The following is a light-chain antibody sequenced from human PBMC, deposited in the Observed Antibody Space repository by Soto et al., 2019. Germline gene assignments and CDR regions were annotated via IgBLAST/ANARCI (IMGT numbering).Light chain of an antibody. V-gene: IGKV3-15*01. CDR1: QSGS. J-gene: IGKJ2*01. Sequence: EIVVTQSPATLSVSPGERATLSCRASQSGSIAWYQQKLGQAPRLLIYGASTRATGIPARFSGSGSGTEFTLTISSLQSEDVAVYYSQHYDNWPPMYTFGQGTKLEIK. CDR2: GAS. CDR3: QHYDNWPPMYT.